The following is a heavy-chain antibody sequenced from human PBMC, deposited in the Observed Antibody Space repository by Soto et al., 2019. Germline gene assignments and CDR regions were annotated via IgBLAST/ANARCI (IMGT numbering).Heavy chain of an antibody. CDR3: AKITLVRGVRVDY. Sequence: QVQLVESGGGVVQPGRSLRLSCAASGFTFSSYAMHWVRQAPGKGLEWVAVISYDGSNKYYADSVKGRFTIYRDNSKNTLYLQMNSLRAEDTAVYYCAKITLVRGVRVDYWGQGTLVTVSS. V-gene: IGHV3-30-3*02. CDR2: ISYDGSNK. D-gene: IGHD3-10*01. J-gene: IGHJ4*02. CDR1: GFTFSSYA.